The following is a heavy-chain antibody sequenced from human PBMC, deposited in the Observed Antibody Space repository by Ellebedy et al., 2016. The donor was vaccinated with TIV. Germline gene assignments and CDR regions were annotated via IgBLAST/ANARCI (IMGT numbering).Heavy chain of an antibody. CDR3: ARISGSLPFYFDY. Sequence: SETLSLTXTVSGGSISSGGYYWSWIRQHPGKGLEWIGYIYYSGSTYYNPSLKSRVTISVDTSKNQFSLKLSSVTAADTAVYYCARISGSLPFYFDYWGQGTLVTVSS. V-gene: IGHV4-31*03. CDR1: GGSISSGGYY. J-gene: IGHJ4*02. D-gene: IGHD1-26*01. CDR2: IYYSGST.